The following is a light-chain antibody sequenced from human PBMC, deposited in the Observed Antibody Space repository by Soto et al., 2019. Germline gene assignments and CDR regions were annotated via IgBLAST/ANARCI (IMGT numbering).Light chain of an antibody. J-gene: IGKJ1*01. CDR2: GAS. V-gene: IGKV3-15*01. CDR1: QSAGTN. Sequence: ETVMTQSPVTLSVSPGERATLSCRASQSAGTNLAWYQQTPGQAPRLLIYGASTRATGIPARFSGSESGADFTLTISSLQSEDFAVYYCQQYNNWPRTFGQGTKVDIK. CDR3: QQYNNWPRT.